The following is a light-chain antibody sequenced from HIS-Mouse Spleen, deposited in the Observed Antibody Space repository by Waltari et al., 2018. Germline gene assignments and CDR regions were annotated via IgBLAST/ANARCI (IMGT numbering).Light chain of an antibody. CDR2: KAC. CDR3: QQYRT. Sequence: DIQMTQSPSTLSASVGDRVTITCRASQSISSWLAWYQQKPGKAPKRLIYKACSLESGVPSRFSGSGSGTEFTLTISSLQPDDFATYYCQQYRTFGQGTKVEIK. J-gene: IGKJ1*01. CDR1: QSISSW. V-gene: IGKV1-5*03.